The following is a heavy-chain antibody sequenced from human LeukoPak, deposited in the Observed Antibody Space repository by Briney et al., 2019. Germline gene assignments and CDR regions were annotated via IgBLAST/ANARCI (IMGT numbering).Heavy chain of an antibody. D-gene: IGHD5-18*01. V-gene: IGHV1-69*06. CDR2: IIPIFGTA. Sequence: SVKVSCKASGGTFSSYAISWVRRAPGQGLEWMGGIIPIFGTANYAQKFQGRVTITADKSTSTAYMELSSLRSEDTAVYYCARDALRGYSYGLTIDYWGQGTLVTVSS. CDR3: ARDALRGYSYGLTIDY. J-gene: IGHJ4*02. CDR1: GGTFSSYA.